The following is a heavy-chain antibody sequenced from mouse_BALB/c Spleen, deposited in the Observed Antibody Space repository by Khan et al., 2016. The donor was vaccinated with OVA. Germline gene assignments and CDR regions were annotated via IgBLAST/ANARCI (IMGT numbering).Heavy chain of an antibody. CDR1: GYSITSGYY. J-gene: IGHJ3*01. V-gene: IGHV3-6*02. Sequence: EVQLQESGPGLVKPSQSLSLTCSVTGYSITSGYYWNWIRQFPGNTLEWIGYINYGGNNNYNPSLKNRISITRDTSKNQFFLRLNSVTAEDSATYYCARGGRWFDYGGQGTLVTVSA. CDR2: INYGGNN. CDR3: ARGGRWFDY.